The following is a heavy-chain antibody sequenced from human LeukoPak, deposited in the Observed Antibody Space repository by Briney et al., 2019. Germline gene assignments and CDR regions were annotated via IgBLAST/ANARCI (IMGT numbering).Heavy chain of an antibody. Sequence: ASVKVSCKASGYTFTSYDINWVRQATGQGLEWMGWMNPNSGNTGYAQKFQGRVTMTRNTSISTAYMELSSLRSEDTAVYYCAKRMPISPGSFDYWGQGTLVTVST. D-gene: IGHD1-14*01. J-gene: IGHJ4*02. CDR1: GYTFTSYD. CDR3: AKRMPISPGSFDY. CDR2: MNPNSGNT. V-gene: IGHV1-8*01.